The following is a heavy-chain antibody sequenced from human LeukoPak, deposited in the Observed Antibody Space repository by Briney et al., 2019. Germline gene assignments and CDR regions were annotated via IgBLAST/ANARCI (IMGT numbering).Heavy chain of an antibody. CDR1: GGSISSSSYY. CDR3: ARQWSSNYYFQLNLDY. Sequence: SSETLSLTCTVSGGSISSSSYYWGWIRQPPGKGLQWIGSIYYSGLTYYNPSLKSRVTISVDTSKNQFSPKLSSVTAADTAVYYCARQWSSNYYFQLNLDYWGQGALVTVSS. V-gene: IGHV4-39*01. D-gene: IGHD4-11*01. J-gene: IGHJ4*02. CDR2: IYYSGLT.